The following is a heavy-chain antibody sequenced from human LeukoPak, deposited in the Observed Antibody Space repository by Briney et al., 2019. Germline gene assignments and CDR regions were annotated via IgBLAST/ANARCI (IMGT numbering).Heavy chain of an antibody. CDR3: ARGRGVYCRSTSCYTRYFDY. J-gene: IGHJ4*02. Sequence: SETLSLTCTVSGGSISSYYWSWIRQPPGKGLEWSGEINHSGSTNYNPSLKSRVTISVDTSKNQFSLKLSSVTAADTAVYYCARGRGVYCRSTSCYTRYFDYWGQGTLVTVSS. CDR2: INHSGST. V-gene: IGHV4-34*01. D-gene: IGHD2-2*02. CDR1: GGSISSYY.